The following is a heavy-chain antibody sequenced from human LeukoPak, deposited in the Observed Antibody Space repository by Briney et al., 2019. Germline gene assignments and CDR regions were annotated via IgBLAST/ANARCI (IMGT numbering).Heavy chain of an antibody. CDR3: AAIIFGVEKGLGY. Sequence: GASVKVSCKASGFTFTSSAVQWVRQARGQRLEWIGWIVVGSGNTNYAQKFQERVTITRDMSTSTAYMELSSLRSEDTAVYYCAAIIFGVEKGLGYWGQGTLVTVSS. V-gene: IGHV1-58*01. CDR1: GFTFTSSA. D-gene: IGHD3-3*01. J-gene: IGHJ4*02. CDR2: IVVGSGNT.